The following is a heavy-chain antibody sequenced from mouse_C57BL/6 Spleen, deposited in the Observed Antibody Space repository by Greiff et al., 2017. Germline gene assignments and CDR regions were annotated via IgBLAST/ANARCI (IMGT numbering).Heavy chain of an antibody. D-gene: IGHD1-1*01. Sequence: ESGPGLVKPSQSLSLTCSVTGYSITSGYYWNWIRQFPGNKLEWMGYISYDGSNNYNPSLKNRISITRDTSKNQFFLKLNSVTTEDTATYYCARGAVYYYGSSYYFDYWGQGTTLTVSS. CDR2: ISYDGSN. CDR1: GYSITSGYY. V-gene: IGHV3-6*01. CDR3: ARGAVYYYGSSYYFDY. J-gene: IGHJ2*01.